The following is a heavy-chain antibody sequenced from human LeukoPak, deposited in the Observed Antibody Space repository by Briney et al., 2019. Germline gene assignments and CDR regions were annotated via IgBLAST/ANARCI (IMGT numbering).Heavy chain of an antibody. CDR1: GFIFRTSA. Sequence: GRSLRLSCVDSGFIFRTSAMHWVRQAPGKGLVWLSGINGDGSNTTYADSVKGRFTISRDNAKNTLYLQMNSLRAEDTAVYYCARGGRFCDYWGQGTLVTVSS. CDR2: INGDGSNT. V-gene: IGHV3-74*03. CDR3: ARGGRFCDY. D-gene: IGHD3-3*01. J-gene: IGHJ4*02.